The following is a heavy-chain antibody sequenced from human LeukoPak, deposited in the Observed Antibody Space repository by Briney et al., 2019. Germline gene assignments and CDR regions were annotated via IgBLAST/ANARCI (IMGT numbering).Heavy chain of an antibody. J-gene: IGHJ4*02. CDR2: IRSKANSYAT. CDR1: GFTFSGSA. D-gene: IGHD5-18*01. CDR3: TRLASMGYEALAFDY. V-gene: IGHV3-73*01. Sequence: GGSLRLSCAASGFTFSGSAMHWVRQASGKGLEWVGRIRSKANSYATAYAASVKGRFTISRDDSKNTAYLQMNSLKTEDTAVYYCTRLASMGYEALAFDYWGQGTLVTVSS.